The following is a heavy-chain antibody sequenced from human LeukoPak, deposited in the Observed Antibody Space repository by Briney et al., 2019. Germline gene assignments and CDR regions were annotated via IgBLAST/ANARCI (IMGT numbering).Heavy chain of an antibody. CDR2: IHHSGSA. D-gene: IGHD3-10*01. CDR3: SRDLSWFGFDS. CDR1: GASMGGDY. V-gene: IGHV4-59*12. Sequence: PSETLSLTCTVSGASMGGDYWTWIRQPPGRGLERIGYIHHSGSAKYNPSLRSRVTMSIDTSRNEFSLNLTSVLAADTAVYYCSRDLSWFGFDSWGQGTLVTVSS. J-gene: IGHJ5*01.